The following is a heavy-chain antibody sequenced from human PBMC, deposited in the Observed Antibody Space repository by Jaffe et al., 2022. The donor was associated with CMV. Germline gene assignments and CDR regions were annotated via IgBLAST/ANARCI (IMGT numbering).Heavy chain of an antibody. CDR2: IKSKTDGGTT. Sequence: EVQLVESGGGLVKPGGSLRLSCAASGFTFSNAWMSWVRQAPGKGLEWVGRIKSKTDGGTTDYAAPVKGRFTISRDDSKNTLYLQMNSLKTEDTAVYYCTTIPAAILPYYYYGMDVWGQGTTVTVSS. CDR1: GFTFSNAW. D-gene: IGHD2-2*02. CDR3: TTIPAAILPYYYYGMDV. V-gene: IGHV3-15*01. J-gene: IGHJ6*02.